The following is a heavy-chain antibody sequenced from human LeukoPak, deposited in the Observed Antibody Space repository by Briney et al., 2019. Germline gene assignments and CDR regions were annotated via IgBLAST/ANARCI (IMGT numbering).Heavy chain of an antibody. V-gene: IGHV3-30-3*01. CDR1: GFTFSSYA. Sequence: GGSLRLSCAASGFTFSSYAMHWVRQAPGKGLEWVAVISYDGSNKYYADSVKGRFTISRDNSKNTLYLQMNSLRAEDTAVHYCARDSSGGLDYWGQGTLVTVSS. CDR2: ISYDGSNK. D-gene: IGHD6-19*01. CDR3: ARDSSGGLDY. J-gene: IGHJ4*02.